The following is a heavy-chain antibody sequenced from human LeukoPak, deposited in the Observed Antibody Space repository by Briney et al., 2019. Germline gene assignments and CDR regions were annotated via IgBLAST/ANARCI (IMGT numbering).Heavy chain of an antibody. D-gene: IGHD4-23*01. CDR2: MFFTGDT. Sequence: NSSETLSLTCTVSGGSISSHYWAWLRQPPGKGLEWIGWMFFTGDTNYNPSLKSRVTISVDHSKNQFSLKPTSVTAADTAVYYCAKEGNDYGANSIDYWGQGTLVTVSS. V-gene: IGHV4-59*11. J-gene: IGHJ4*02. CDR3: AKEGNDYGANSIDY. CDR1: GGSISSHY.